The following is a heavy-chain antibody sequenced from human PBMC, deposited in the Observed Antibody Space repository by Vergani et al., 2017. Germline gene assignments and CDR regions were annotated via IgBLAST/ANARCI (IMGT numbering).Heavy chain of an antibody. CDR3: AREVSVITIFGVVIKEGNWFDP. CDR1: GGSISSYY. D-gene: IGHD3-3*01. CDR2: IYYSGST. Sequence: QVQLQESGPGLVKPSETLSLTCTVSGGSISSYYWSWIRQPPGKGLEWIGYIYYSGSTNYNPSLKSRVTISVDTSKNQFYLKLSSVTAADTAVYYCAREVSVITIFGVVIKEGNWFDPWGQGTLVTVSS. J-gene: IGHJ5*02. V-gene: IGHV4-59*01.